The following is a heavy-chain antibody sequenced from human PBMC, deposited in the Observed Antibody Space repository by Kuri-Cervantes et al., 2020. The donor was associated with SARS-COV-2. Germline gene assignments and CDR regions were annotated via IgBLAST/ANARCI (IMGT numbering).Heavy chain of an antibody. CDR3: ARDCSSPYKYYYYYYMDV. D-gene: IGHD6-13*01. J-gene: IGHJ6*03. CDR2: ISSTSSYI. V-gene: IGHV3-21*01. Sequence: GRSLRLSCAASGFTFSSYSMNWVRQAPGKGLEWVSSISSTSSYIYYADSVTGRFTISRDNAKNSLYLQMNSLRAEDTAVYYCARDCSSPYKYYYYYYMDVWGKGTTVTVSS. CDR1: GFTFSSYS.